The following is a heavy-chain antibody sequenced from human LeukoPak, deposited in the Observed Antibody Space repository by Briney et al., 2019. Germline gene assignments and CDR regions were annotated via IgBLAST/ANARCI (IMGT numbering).Heavy chain of an antibody. Sequence: GASVKVSCKPSGYSFTTYGISWVRQAPGQGLEWMGWISTYNGNTYYAQKVQARVTMTTDTSTSTAYMELRSPKSDDTAVYYCARSAAAGRIVATFGYWGQGTLVIVSS. CDR3: ARSAAAGRIVATFGY. CDR2: ISTYNGNT. J-gene: IGHJ4*02. V-gene: IGHV1-18*01. CDR1: GYSFTTYG. D-gene: IGHD5-12*01.